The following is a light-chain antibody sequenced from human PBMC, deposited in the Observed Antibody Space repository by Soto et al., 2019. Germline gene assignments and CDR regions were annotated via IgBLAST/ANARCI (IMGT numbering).Light chain of an antibody. J-gene: IGLJ2*01. CDR3: TSYAGSDNPVL. CDR1: SNDIGEYHY. CDR2: EVT. Sequence: QSALTQPPSASGSPGQSVTIPCTGTSNDIGEYHYVSWYQQHPGKAPKLMIYEVTQRPSGVPHRFSGSKSGNTASLTVSGLQPADEADSYFTSYAGSDNPVLFGGGTKLTVL. V-gene: IGLV2-8*01.